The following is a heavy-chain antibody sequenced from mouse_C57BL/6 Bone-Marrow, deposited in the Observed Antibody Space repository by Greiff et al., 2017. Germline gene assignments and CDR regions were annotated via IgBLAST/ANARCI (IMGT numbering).Heavy chain of an antibody. CDR3: TNKLGGYFDY. D-gene: IGHD4-1*01. J-gene: IGHJ2*01. V-gene: IGHV6-3*01. CDR1: GFTFSNYW. Sequence: EVKVEESGGGLVQPGGSMKLSCVASGFTFSNYWMNWVRQSPEKGLEWVAQIRLKSDNYATHYAESVKGRFTISRDDSKSSVYLQMNNLRAEDTGIYYCTNKLGGYFDYWGQGTTLTVSS. CDR2: IRLKSDNYAT.